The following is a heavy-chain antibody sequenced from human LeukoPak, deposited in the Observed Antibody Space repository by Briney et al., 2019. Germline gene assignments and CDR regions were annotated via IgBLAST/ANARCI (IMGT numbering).Heavy chain of an antibody. V-gene: IGHV4-31*03. D-gene: IGHD1-1*01. CDR1: GGSISSGGYY. J-gene: IGHJ4*02. Sequence: SETLSLTCTVSGGSISSGGYYWSWIRQHPGKGLEWIGYIYYTGSTYYNPSLKSRITISVDTSKNQFSLKLSSVTAADTAVYYCARDPGRTYFDYWGQGTLVTVSS. CDR2: IYYTGST. CDR3: ARDPGRTYFDY.